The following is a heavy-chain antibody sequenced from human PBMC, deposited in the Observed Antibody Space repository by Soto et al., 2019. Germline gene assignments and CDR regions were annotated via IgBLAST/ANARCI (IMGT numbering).Heavy chain of an antibody. CDR2: IKQDGSEK. J-gene: IGHJ6*02. Sequence: PGGSLRLSCAASGFTFSSYWMSWVRQAPGKGLEWVANIKQDGSEKYYVDSVKGRFTISRDNAKNSLYLQMNSLRAEDAAVYYCARDSGNSYYYYGMDVWGQGTTVTSP. D-gene: IGHD2-15*01. V-gene: IGHV3-7*05. CDR3: ARDSGNSYYYYGMDV. CDR1: GFTFSSYW.